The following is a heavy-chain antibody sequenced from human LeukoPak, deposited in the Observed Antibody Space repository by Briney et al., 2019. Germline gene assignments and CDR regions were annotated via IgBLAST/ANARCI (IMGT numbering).Heavy chain of an antibody. D-gene: IGHD3-3*01. CDR3: ARYDMKDYDFWSGYFDY. J-gene: IGHJ4*02. CDR2: IIPIFGTA. V-gene: IGHV1-69*13. Sequence: VASVKVSCKASGGTSSSYAISWVRQVPGQGLEWMGGIIPIFGTANYAQKFQGRVTITADESTSTAYMELSSLRSEDTAVYYCARYDMKDYDFWSGYFDYWGQGTLVTVSS. CDR1: GGTSSSYA.